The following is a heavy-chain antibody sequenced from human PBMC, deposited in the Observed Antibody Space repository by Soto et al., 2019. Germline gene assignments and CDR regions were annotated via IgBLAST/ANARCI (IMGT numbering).Heavy chain of an antibody. Sequence: LRLSCTASGFTFGDYTMTWFRQAPGGGLEWVGFIRSKAYGGTTEYAASVRGRFTISRDDSKGIAYLQLNSLNTEDTAVYYCSRSWGYNYWSGYYSPTHYFDYWGQGTLVTVSS. CDR2: IRSKAYGGTT. CDR3: SRSWGYNYWSGYYSPTHYFDY. V-gene: IGHV3-49*03. J-gene: IGHJ4*02. CDR1: GFTFGDYT. D-gene: IGHD3-3*01.